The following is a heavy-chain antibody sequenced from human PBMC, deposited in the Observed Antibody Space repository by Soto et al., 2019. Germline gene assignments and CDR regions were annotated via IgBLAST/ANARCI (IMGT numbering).Heavy chain of an antibody. D-gene: IGHD2-2*01. CDR2: IYYSGST. CDR3: ARHCSSTSCRAWSFDP. J-gene: IGHJ5*02. CDR1: GGSISSYY. Sequence: QVQLQESGPGLVKPSETLSLTCTVSGGSISSYYWSWIRQPPGKGLEWIGYIYYSGSTNYNPSLKSRVHISVDTSKNQFPLKLSSVTAADTAVYYCARHCSSTSCRAWSFDPWGQGTLVTVSS. V-gene: IGHV4-59*08.